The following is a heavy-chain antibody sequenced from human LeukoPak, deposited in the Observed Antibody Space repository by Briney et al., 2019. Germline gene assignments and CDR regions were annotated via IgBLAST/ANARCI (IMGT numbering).Heavy chain of an antibody. V-gene: IGHV3-33*01. D-gene: IGHD6-13*01. CDR1: GFTFSSYG. J-gene: IGHJ3*02. CDR3: ARVRGIAAAFDAFDI. Sequence: GGSLRLSWAAAGFTFSSYGMHWVRQAPGKGLEWVAVIWYDGSNKYYADSVKGRFTISRDNSKHTLYLQMNSLSAEDTAVYYRARVRGIAAAFDAFDIWGQGTMVTVSS. CDR2: IWYDGSNK.